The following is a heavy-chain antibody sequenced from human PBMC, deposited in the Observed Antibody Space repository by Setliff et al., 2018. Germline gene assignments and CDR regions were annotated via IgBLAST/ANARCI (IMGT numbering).Heavy chain of an antibody. D-gene: IGHD2-2*01. CDR3: VRTFNGSPADR. V-gene: IGHV4-39*01. CDR1: GASINSTYYY. Sequence: SETLSLTCTVSGASINSTYYYWGWVRQPPGKGLEWIGSVYYSGTSYNHPSLKSRVTISVDTSKKQVSLKLSPVTAADTAVYYCVRTFNGSPADRWGQGTLVTVSS. J-gene: IGHJ5*02. CDR2: VYYSGTS.